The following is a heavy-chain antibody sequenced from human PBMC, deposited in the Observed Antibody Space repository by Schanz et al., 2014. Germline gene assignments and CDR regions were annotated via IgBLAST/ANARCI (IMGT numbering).Heavy chain of an antibody. V-gene: IGHV1-69*08. D-gene: IGHD3-22*01. J-gene: IGHJ5*02. CDR1: GGTFSSDT. CDR3: AGEVGLYDRGWFDP. Sequence: QVHLVQSGAEVKKPGSSVKVSCKASGGTFSSDTFSWVRQAPGQGLEWMGRIVPIAGITNYAQRFQGRVTIAADKSSDAAYMELSSLRSEDTAVYCCAGEVGLYDRGWFDPWGQGTLVTVSS. CDR2: IVPIAGIT.